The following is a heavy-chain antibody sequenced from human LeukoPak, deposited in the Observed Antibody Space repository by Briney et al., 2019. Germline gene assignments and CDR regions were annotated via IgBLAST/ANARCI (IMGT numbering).Heavy chain of an antibody. CDR2: ISSSSSTI. J-gene: IGHJ4*02. V-gene: IGHV3-48*01. CDR1: GFTFSSYS. CDR3: ARDGSYYGSGNHDY. D-gene: IGHD3-10*01. Sequence: GGSLRLSCAASGFTFSSYSMNWVRQAPGKGLEWVSCISSSSSTIYYADSVKGRFTISRDNAKNSLYLQMNSLRAEDTAVYYCARDGSYYGSGNHDYWGQGTLVTVSS.